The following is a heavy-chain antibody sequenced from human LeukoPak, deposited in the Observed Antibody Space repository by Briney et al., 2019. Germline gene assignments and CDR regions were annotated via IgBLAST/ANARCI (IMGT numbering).Heavy chain of an antibody. CDR3: ATVGGGPNVGRDYFGA. Sequence: GGSLRLSCRGSGFTFNTYAMSWFRQIPGKGLEWVSAISGDGVITYYTDSVKGRFIISRDNSGDTLHLQMSSLGVDDTAVYHCATVGGGPNVGRDYFGAWGQGILVTVSS. J-gene: IGHJ5*02. D-gene: IGHD4-17*01. V-gene: IGHV3-23*01. CDR2: ISGDGVIT. CDR1: GFTFNTYA.